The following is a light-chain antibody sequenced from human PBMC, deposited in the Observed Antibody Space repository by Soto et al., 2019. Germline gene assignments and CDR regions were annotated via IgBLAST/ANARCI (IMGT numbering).Light chain of an antibody. CDR2: SAS. V-gene: IGKV1-39*01. Sequence: DIPMTQSPSSLSASVGDSVTITCRASQSITTFLNWYQQKPGKAPKLIIYSASSLQSGVPARFSGSGSGTDFTLTISSLQPEDFATYYCQQSYNTPRTFGQGTRVEIK. CDR3: QQSYNTPRT. CDR1: QSITTF. J-gene: IGKJ1*01.